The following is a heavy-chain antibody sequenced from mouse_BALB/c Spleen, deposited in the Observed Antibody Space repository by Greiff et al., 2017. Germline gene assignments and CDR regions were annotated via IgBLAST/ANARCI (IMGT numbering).Heavy chain of an antibody. CDR1: GFSLTSYD. CDR2: IWTGGGT. V-gene: IGHV2-9-2*01. Sequence: QVQLQQSGPGLVAPSQSLSITCTVSGFSLTSYDISWIRQPPGKGLEWLGVIWTGGGTNYNSAFMSRLSISKDNSKSQVFLKMNSLQTDDTAIYYCVRGYDAMDYWGQGTSVTVSS. J-gene: IGHJ4*01. CDR3: VRGYDAMDY.